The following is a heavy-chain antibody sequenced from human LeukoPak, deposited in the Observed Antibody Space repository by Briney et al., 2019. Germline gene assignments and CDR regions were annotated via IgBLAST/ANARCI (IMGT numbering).Heavy chain of an antibody. J-gene: IGHJ4*02. D-gene: IGHD1-26*01. V-gene: IGHV3-23*03. CDR3: ARSSGIYLTFDD. CDR2: LYSDGTT. Sequence: PGGSLRLSCAASGFSFSNYAMSWVRQAPGKGLEWVSVLYSDGTTYYADSVRGRFTISRDTSKNTLYLQMNSLRAEDTAVYFCARSSGIYLTFDDWGQGTLVTVSS. CDR1: GFSFSNYA.